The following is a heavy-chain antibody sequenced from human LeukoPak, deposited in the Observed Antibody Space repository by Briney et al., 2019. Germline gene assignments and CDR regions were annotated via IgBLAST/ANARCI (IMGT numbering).Heavy chain of an antibody. D-gene: IGHD6-13*01. J-gene: IGHJ4*02. Sequence: GWSLRLSCAASGFTFRSYGMHWVRQDPGKGLEWVAVISDDGSNTYYADSVRGRFTISRDNSKNTLYLQMNSLRPEDTAVYYCARRDLAGVDDWGQGTLVTVTS. V-gene: IGHV3-30*03. CDR2: ISDDGSNT. CDR3: ARRDLAGVDD. CDR1: GFTFRSYG.